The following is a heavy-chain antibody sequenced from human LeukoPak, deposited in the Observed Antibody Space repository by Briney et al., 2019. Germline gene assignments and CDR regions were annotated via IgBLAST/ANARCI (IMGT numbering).Heavy chain of an antibody. Sequence: ASVKVSCKASGYTFTGYYMHWVRQAPGQGLEWMGRINPNSGGTNYAQKFQGRVTMTKDTSISTAYMELSRLRSDDTAVYSCARGISIFGVVIPGYWGQGTLVTVSS. CDR3: ARGISIFGVVIPGY. J-gene: IGHJ4*02. D-gene: IGHD3-3*01. CDR1: GYTFTGYY. V-gene: IGHV1-2*02. CDR2: INPNSGGT.